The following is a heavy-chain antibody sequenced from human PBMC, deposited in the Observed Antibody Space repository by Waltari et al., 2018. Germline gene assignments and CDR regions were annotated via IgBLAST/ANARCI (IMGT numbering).Heavy chain of an antibody. J-gene: IGHJ4*02. CDR2: IKQDGSKK. CDR3: AREGAGGFDY. D-gene: IGHD1-26*01. CDR1: GFTFGSYW. Sequence: EVQLVASGGGLVQPGGSLSLSCPASGFTFGSYWMTWVRQAQGKGLEWGANIKQDGSKKEYVDAVKGRFTIPRDNAKNSLYLKMNSLRADDTAVYYCAREGAGGFDYWGQGTLVTVSS. V-gene: IGHV3-7*03.